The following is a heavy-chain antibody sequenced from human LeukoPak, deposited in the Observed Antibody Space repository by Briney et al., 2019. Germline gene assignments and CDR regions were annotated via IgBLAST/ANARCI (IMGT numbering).Heavy chain of an antibody. CDR1: GYSFTSYW. V-gene: IGHV5-51*01. D-gene: IGHD2-2*01. CDR3: ARQVDCSSTSCYASSPFYYFDY. CDR2: IYPGDSDT. Sequence: GASLQISCKGSGYSFTSYWIGWVRQLPGKGLEWMGIIYPGDSDTRYSPSFQGQVTISADKSISTAYLQWSSLKASDTAMYYCARQVDCSSTSCYASSPFYYFDYWGQGTLVTVSS. J-gene: IGHJ4*02.